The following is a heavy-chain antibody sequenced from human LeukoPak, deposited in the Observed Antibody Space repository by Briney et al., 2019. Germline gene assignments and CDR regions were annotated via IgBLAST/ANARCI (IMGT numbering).Heavy chain of an antibody. CDR3: ARLNDSGKYYYYMDV. V-gene: IGHV4-34*01. D-gene: IGHD3-10*01. J-gene: IGHJ6*03. CDR1: GGSFSGYY. CDR2: INHSGST. Sequence: SETLSLTCAVYGGSFSGYYWSWIRQPPGKGLEWIGEINHSGSTNYNPSLKSRVTISVDTSKNQFSLKLISVTAADTAVYYCARLNDSGKYYYYMDVWGKGTTVTISS.